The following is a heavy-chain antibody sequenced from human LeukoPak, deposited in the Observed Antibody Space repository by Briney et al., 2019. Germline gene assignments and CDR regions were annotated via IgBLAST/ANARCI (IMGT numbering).Heavy chain of an antibody. J-gene: IGHJ5*02. CDR3: ARDLHYDFWSGYYDWFDP. Sequence: SETLSLTCTVSGGSISSYYWSWNRQPAGKGLEWIGRIYTSGSTNYNPSLKSRVTMSVDTSKNQFSLKLSSVTAADTAVYYCARDLHYDFWSGYYDWFDPWGQGTLVTVSS. CDR1: GGSISSYY. V-gene: IGHV4-4*07. CDR2: IYTSGST. D-gene: IGHD3-3*01.